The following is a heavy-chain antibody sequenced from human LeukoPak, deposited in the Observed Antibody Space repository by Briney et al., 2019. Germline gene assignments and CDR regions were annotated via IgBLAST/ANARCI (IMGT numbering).Heavy chain of an antibody. CDR3: AAKLGDSGYDFGF. D-gene: IGHD5-12*01. V-gene: IGHV3-53*01. CDR2: IYIAGST. CDR1: GFTVSSKY. Sequence: GGSLRLSCAASGFTVSSKYMTWVRQAPGQGLEWVSVIYIAGSTYYADSVKGGFTISRDNSKNTLYLQMTSLRAEDTAVYYCAAKLGDSGYDFGFWGQGTLVTVSS. J-gene: IGHJ4*02.